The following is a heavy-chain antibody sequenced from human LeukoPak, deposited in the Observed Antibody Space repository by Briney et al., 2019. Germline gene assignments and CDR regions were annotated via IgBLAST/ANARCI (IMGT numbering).Heavy chain of an antibody. J-gene: IGHJ3*02. V-gene: IGHV3-30*02. CDR1: GFTFSSYG. Sequence: GGSLRLSCAASGFTFSSYGMHWVRQAPGKGLEWVAFIRYDGSNKYYADSVKGRFTISRDNSKNTLYLQMNSLRAEDTAVYYCAKRGDFWSGFVRTDAFDIWGQGTMVTVSS. CDR2: IRYDGSNK. CDR3: AKRGDFWSGFVRTDAFDI. D-gene: IGHD3-3*01.